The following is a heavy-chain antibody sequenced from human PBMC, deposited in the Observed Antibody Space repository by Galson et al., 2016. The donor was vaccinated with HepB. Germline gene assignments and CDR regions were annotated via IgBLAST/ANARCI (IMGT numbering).Heavy chain of an antibody. Sequence: SLRLSCAASGFTFSRYWMHWVRQAPGMGLVWVSRISSDGLTTTYADSVKGRFTISRDNGGNTLYLQMNSLRAEDTGVYYCARDQTRRGPTTFDNWGQGTLVTVSS. V-gene: IGHV3-74*03. D-gene: IGHD1-26*01. J-gene: IGHJ4*02. CDR2: ISSDGLTT. CDR3: ARDQTRRGPTTFDN. CDR1: GFTFSRYW.